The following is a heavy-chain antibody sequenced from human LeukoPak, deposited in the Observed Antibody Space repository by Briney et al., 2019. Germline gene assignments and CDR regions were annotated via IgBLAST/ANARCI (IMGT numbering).Heavy chain of an antibody. CDR1: GGSFSGYY. J-gene: IGHJ6*02. Sequence: SETLSLTCAVYGGSFSGYYWSWIRQPPGKGLEWIGEINHSGSTNYNPSLKSRVTISVGTSKNQFSLKLSSVTAADTAVYYCARNKGYYYYYGMDVWGQGTTVTVSS. V-gene: IGHV4-34*01. CDR3: ARNKGYYYYYGMDV. CDR2: INHSGST.